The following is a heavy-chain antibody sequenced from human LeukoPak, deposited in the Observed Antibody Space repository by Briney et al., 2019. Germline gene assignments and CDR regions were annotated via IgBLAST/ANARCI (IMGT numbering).Heavy chain of an antibody. CDR1: GDSITSTNYW. CDR2: IQYTGRT. Sequence: PSETLSLTCTVSGDSITSTNYWWDWVRLPPGKGLEWIGAIQYTGRTFSNPSLKSRVTISVDTSKKQFSLDLRSATAADTAVYYCARRRHNFDYYDVWGQGTRVTVSS. V-gene: IGHV4-39*01. D-gene: IGHD1-20*01. J-gene: IGHJ3*01. CDR3: ARRRHNFDYYDV.